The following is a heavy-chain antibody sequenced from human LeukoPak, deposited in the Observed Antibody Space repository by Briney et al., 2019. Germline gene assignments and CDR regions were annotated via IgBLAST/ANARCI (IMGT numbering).Heavy chain of an antibody. Sequence: GASVKVSCKASGYTFTSYDINWVRQATGQGLEWMGWMNPNSGNAGYAQKFQGRVTMTRNTSISTAYMELSSLRSEDTAVYYCARGLRSKPGVQKKVVANYYYYYYMDVWGKGTTVTVSS. D-gene: IGHD3-22*01. CDR3: ARGLRSKPGVQKKVVANYYYYYYMDV. V-gene: IGHV1-8*01. CDR1: GYTFTSYD. J-gene: IGHJ6*03. CDR2: MNPNSGNA.